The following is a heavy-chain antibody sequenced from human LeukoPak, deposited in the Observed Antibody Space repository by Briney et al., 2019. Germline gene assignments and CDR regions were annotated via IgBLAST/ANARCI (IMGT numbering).Heavy chain of an antibody. V-gene: IGHV1-24*01. J-gene: IGHJ6*02. D-gene: IGHD3-10*01. CDR3: ATGLYITHYYYGMDV. Sequence: ASVKVSCKVSGYTLTELSMHWVRQAPGKGLEWMGGFDPEDGETIYAQKFQGRVTMTEDTSTDTAYMELSSLRSEDTAVYHCATGLYITHYYYGMDVWGQGTTVTVSS. CDR1: GYTLTELS. CDR2: FDPEDGET.